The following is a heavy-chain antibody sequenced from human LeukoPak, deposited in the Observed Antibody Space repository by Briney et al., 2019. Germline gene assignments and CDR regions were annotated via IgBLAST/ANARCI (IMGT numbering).Heavy chain of an antibody. CDR3: ARGRYSSGWYRRGWPVDY. CDR1: GGSFSGYY. CDR2: INHSGST. Sequence: SETLSLTCAVYGGSFSGYYWSWIRQPPGKGLEWVGEINHSGSTNYNPSLKSRVTISVDTTKNQFSLKLSSVTAAGTAVYYCARGRYSSGWYRRGWPVDYWGEGTVVTVSS. D-gene: IGHD6-19*01. V-gene: IGHV4-34*01. J-gene: IGHJ4*02.